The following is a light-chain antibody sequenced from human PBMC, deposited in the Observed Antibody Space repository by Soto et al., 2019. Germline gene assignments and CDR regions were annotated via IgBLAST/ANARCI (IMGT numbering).Light chain of an antibody. V-gene: IGKV1-12*01. CDR2: SAS. CDR3: QQASSFPLT. J-gene: IGKJ4*01. Sequence: IQVTQSPSSVSASVGDRVTITCRASQPISSWLAWYQQKPGQPPNLLIYSASTLRSGVPSRFSGRESGTLFTLTITTLQPEDFATYYCQQASSFPLTFGGGPKVDVK. CDR1: QPISSW.